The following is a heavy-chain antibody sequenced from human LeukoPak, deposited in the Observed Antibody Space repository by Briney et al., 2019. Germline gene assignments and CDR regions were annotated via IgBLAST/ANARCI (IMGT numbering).Heavy chain of an antibody. CDR1: GGTFRSYA. V-gene: IGHV1-69*13. CDR2: IIPIFGTA. Sequence: SVKVSCKASGGTFRSYAISWVRQAPGQGLEWMGGIIPIFGTANYAQKFQGRVTITADESTNTAYLELSSLRSEDTAVNYCARGGYCSSTSCYASFDYWGQGTLVTVSS. CDR3: ARGGYCSSTSCYASFDY. D-gene: IGHD2-2*01. J-gene: IGHJ4*02.